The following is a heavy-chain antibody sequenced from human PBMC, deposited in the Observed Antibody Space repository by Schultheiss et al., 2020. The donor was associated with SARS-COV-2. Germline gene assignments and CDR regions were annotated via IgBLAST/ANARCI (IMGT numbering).Heavy chain of an antibody. J-gene: IGHJ4*02. CDR1: GGSVSSGSYY. CDR3: ARDCSGGSCHPY. D-gene: IGHD2-15*01. CDR2: IYYSGST. V-gene: IGHV4-61*01. Sequence: SETLSLTCTVSGGSVSSGSYYWSWIRQPPGKGLEWIGYIYYSGSTYYNPSLKSRVTISVDTSKNQFSLKLSSVTAADTAVYYCARDCSGGSCHPYWGQGTLVTVSS.